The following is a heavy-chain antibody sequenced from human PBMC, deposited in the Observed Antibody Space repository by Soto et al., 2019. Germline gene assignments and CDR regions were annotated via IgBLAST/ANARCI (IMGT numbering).Heavy chain of an antibody. CDR1: GFSLSTSGVG. D-gene: IGHD2-8*01. V-gene: IGHV2-5*02. CDR3: AHYFSGVTDY. J-gene: IGHJ4*02. Sequence: QITLKESGPTLVKPTQTLTLTCTFSGFSLSTSGVGVGWIRQPPGKALEWLALIYWDDDKRYSPSLKSRLTLTKDAPKNRVVLTMTNMDPVATATYYCAHYFSGVTDYWGQGTLVTVSS. CDR2: IYWDDDK.